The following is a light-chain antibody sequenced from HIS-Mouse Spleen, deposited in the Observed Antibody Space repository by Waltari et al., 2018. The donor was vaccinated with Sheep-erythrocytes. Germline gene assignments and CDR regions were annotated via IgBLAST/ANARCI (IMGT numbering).Light chain of an antibody. J-gene: IGLJ1*01. CDR1: RSDVGGYNY. CDR2: DVS. V-gene: IGLV2-11*01. Sequence: QSALTQPRSVSRSPGQSVPISCTGTRSDVGGYNYVSWYQQHPGKAPKLMIYDVSKRPSGVPDRFSGSKSGNTASLTISGLQAEDEADYYCCSYAGSYNHVFATGTKVTVL. CDR3: CSYAGSYNHV.